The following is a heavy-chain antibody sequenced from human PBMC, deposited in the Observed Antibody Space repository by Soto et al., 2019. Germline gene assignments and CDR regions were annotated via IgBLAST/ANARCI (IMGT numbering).Heavy chain of an antibody. CDR3: AKFRGTGYPSNLDS. J-gene: IGHJ4*02. V-gene: IGHV3-30*18. Sequence: QVQLVESGGGVVQPGRSLRLSCAASGFTFSSYNMHWVRQAPGKGLEWVAVISYDGGNKYYADSVRGRFTISRDNSKNTLYLQMNSLRAEDTAVYYCAKFRGTGYPSNLDSWGQGTLVTVSS. CDR1: GFTFSSYN. D-gene: IGHD3-9*01. CDR2: ISYDGGNK.